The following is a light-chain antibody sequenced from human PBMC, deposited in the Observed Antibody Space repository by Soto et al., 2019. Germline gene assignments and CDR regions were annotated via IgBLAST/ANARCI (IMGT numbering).Light chain of an antibody. CDR3: QNYNSYSEA. CDR2: KAS. J-gene: IGKJ1*01. CDR1: QIISTY. Sequence: DIPMTQSPSSLSASLGNSVTITCRASQIISTYLNWYQQRPGLAPRLLIYKASTLKSGVPYRFSGSGSGTELTLTISRLQPDDFATYYCQNYNSYSEACGQGTKVDIK. V-gene: IGKV1-5*03.